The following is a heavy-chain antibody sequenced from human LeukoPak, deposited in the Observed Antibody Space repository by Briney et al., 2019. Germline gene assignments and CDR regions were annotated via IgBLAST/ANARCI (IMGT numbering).Heavy chain of an antibody. CDR1: GGSISSSSYY. V-gene: IGHV4-39*01. D-gene: IGHD3-22*01. J-gene: IGHJ3*02. CDR3: ARHGYGYYDSSGYYFGRAFDI. CDR2: IYYSGST. Sequence: SETLSLTCTVSGGSISSSSYYWGWIRQPPGQGLEWIGSIYYSGSTYYNPSLKSRVTISVDTSKNQFSLKLSSVTAADTAVYYCARHGYGYYDSSGYYFGRAFDIWGQGTMVTVSS.